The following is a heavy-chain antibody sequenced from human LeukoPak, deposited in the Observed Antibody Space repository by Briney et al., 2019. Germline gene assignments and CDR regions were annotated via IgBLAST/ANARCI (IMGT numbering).Heavy chain of an antibody. CDR1: GFTFSRYA. CDR2: ISANGDIT. D-gene: IGHD3-22*01. CDR3: AERWYSNGRGYYMS. V-gene: IGHV3-23*01. J-gene: IGHJ5*02. Sequence: PGGSLRLSCAASGFTFSRYAMSWVRQAPGKGLEWVSGISANGDITYYADSVKGRFTISRDYSKNTLYLQIYSLRAKNTALDVCAERWYSNGRGYYMSWGQGSLVTVSS.